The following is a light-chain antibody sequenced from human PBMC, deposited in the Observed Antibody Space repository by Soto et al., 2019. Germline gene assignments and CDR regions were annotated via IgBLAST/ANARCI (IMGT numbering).Light chain of an antibody. CDR3: QQYGSSYPT. J-gene: IGKJ4*01. CDR1: QYVSSSY. CDR2: DAS. Sequence: EIVLTQSPGTLSLSPGERATLSCRASQYVSSSYLTWYQQKPGQAPRLLIYDASRRDIGTPDRFSGSGSGTDFTLTISGLEPDDFAVYDCQQYGSSYPTFGGGTRVEIK. V-gene: IGKV3-20*01.